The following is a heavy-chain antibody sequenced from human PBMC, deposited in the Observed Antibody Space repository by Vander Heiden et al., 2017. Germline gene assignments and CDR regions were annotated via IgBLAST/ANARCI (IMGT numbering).Heavy chain of an antibody. D-gene: IGHD3-3*01. CDR2: ISGSGGST. J-gene: IGHJ4*02. V-gene: IGHV3-23*01. Sequence: VQLFESGGGLVQPGGCLRLSCAAFGFPSSRYAMSWVRQAPGKGVEWVSAISGSGGSTYYADSVKGRFTISRDNSKNTLYLQMNSLRAEDTAVYYCAKMGITIFGVDYYFDYWGQGTLVTVSS. CDR3: AKMGITIFGVDYYFDY. CDR1: GFPSSRYA.